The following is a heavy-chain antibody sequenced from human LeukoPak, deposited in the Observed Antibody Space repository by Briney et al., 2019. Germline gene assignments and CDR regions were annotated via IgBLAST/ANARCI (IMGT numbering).Heavy chain of an antibody. CDR3: ARVAGYSGRPKGYFDY. J-gene: IGHJ4*02. CDR2: IYYSGST. CDR1: GGSISSGGYY. V-gene: IGHV4-31*03. D-gene: IGHD5-12*01. Sequence: SETLSLTCTVSGGSISSGGYYWSWIRQHPGKGLEWIGYIYYSGSTYYNPSLKSRVTISVDTSKNQFPLKLSSVTAADTAVYYCARVAGYSGRPKGYFDYWGQGTLVTVSS.